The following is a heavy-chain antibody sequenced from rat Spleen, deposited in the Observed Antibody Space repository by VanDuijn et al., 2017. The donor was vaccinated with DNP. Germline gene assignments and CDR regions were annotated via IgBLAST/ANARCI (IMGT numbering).Heavy chain of an antibody. Sequence: EVQLVESGGGLVQPGRSLKLSCAASGFTFSDYYMAWVRQAPTKGLEWVAYLTYDGRHTYYRDSVKGRFTISRDNAKTSLYLQMNSLKSEDMATYYCVRWAYYGLSFYFDYWGQGVMVTVSS. J-gene: IGHJ2*01. V-gene: IGHV5-22*01. CDR1: GFTFSDYY. D-gene: IGHD1-6*01. CDR2: LTYDGRHT. CDR3: VRWAYYGLSFYFDY.